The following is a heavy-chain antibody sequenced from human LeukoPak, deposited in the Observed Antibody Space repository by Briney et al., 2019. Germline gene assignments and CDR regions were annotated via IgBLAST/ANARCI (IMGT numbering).Heavy chain of an antibody. CDR1: GYTFTSYG. Sequence: ASVKVSCKASGYTFTSYGVSWVRQAPGQGLEWMGWISAYNGNTNYAQKLQGRVTMTTDTSTSTAYMELRSLRSDDTAVYYCARDRLVVATIGLSAFDICGQGTMVTVSS. CDR3: ARDRLVVATIGLSAFDI. CDR2: ISAYNGNT. V-gene: IGHV1-18*01. D-gene: IGHD5-12*01. J-gene: IGHJ3*02.